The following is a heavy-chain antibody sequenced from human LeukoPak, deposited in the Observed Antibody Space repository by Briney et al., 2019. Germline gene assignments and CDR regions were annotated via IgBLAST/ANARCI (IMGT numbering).Heavy chain of an antibody. Sequence: SQTLSLTCAISGDSVSSNSAAWNWIRQSPSRGLEWLGRTYYRSKWYNDYAVSVKSRITINPDTSKNQFSLQLNSVTPEDTAVYYCARGLWFGELLTSYYYYGMDVWGQGTTVTVSS. D-gene: IGHD3-10*01. J-gene: IGHJ6*02. CDR3: ARGLWFGELLTSYYYYGMDV. V-gene: IGHV6-1*01. CDR1: GDSVSSNSAA. CDR2: TYYRSKWYN.